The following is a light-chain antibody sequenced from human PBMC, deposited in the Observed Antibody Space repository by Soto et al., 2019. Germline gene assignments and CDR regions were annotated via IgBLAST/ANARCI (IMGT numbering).Light chain of an antibody. CDR1: SSDIGVYNY. CDR2: EVN. V-gene: IGLV2-14*01. Sequence: QSVLTQPASVSGSPGQSITFSCTGTSSDIGVYNYVSWYRQHPGKAPKLMIYEVNNRPSGVSNRFSGSKSGNTASLTISGLQAEDEADYYCSSYTSSSTPSYVFGTGTKVTVL. CDR3: SSYTSSSTPSYV. J-gene: IGLJ1*01.